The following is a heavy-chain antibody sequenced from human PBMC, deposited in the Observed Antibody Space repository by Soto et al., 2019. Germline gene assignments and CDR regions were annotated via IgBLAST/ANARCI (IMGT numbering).Heavy chain of an antibody. CDR1: GYTFTSYG. CDR2: ISAYNGNT. Sequence: ASVKVSCKASGYTFTSYGISWVRQAPGQGLEWMGWISAYNGNTNYAQKLQGRVTMTTDTSTSTAYMELRSLRSDDTAVYYCARAFTMIVKFRDWRGRGMDVWGQGTTVTVSS. V-gene: IGHV1-18*01. J-gene: IGHJ6*02. D-gene: IGHD3-22*01. CDR3: ARAFTMIVKFRDWRGRGMDV.